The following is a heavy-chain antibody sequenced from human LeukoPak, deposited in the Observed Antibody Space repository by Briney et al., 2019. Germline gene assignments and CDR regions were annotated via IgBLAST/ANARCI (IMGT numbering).Heavy chain of an antibody. V-gene: IGHV4-31*03. J-gene: IGHJ5*02. Sequence: PSETLSLTCTVSGGSISSGGNYWSWIRQHPGKGLEWIGYIYYSGSTYYNPSLKSRVTISLNTSKNQFSLKLTSVTAADTAVYYCARDRWFDPWGQGTLVTVSS. CDR1: GGSISSGGNY. CDR3: ARDRWFDP. CDR2: IYYSGST.